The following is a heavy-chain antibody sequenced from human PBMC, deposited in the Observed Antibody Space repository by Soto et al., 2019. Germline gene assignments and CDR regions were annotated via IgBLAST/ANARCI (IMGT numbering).Heavy chain of an antibody. D-gene: IGHD2-8*01. CDR2: VYYRGRS. V-gene: IGHV4-39*01. CDR3: LSQRTSVLTQAYFDY. Sequence: ETRSISGPGSGASVSNSNYYGGWIRQSPGKGLEWIGSVYYRGRSYSKSSVKSRVTISVDTSKNQFSLNLNSVTASDTAVYFCLSQRTSVLTQAYFDYWGPGALVTV. J-gene: IGHJ4*02. CDR1: GASVSNSNYY.